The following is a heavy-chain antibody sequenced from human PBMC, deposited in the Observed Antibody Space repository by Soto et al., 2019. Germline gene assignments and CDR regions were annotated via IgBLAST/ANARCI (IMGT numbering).Heavy chain of an antibody. CDR1: GGSFSGYY. D-gene: IGHD2-15*01. V-gene: IGHV4-34*01. CDR3: ARGRAKGGYCSGGSCYVMDV. CDR2: INHSGST. Sequence: SETLSLTCAVYGGSFSGYYWSWIRQPPGKGLEWIGEINHSGSTNYNPSLKSRVTISVDTSKNQLSLKLSSVTAADTAVYYFARGRAKGGYCSGGSCYVMDVWGKGTTVTVSS. J-gene: IGHJ6*04.